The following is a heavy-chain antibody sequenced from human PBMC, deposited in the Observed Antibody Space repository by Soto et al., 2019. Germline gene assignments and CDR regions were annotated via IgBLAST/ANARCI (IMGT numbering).Heavy chain of an antibody. CDR3: AKPLGGMTTVTAFDY. CDR2: ISWNSGSI. CDR1: GFTFDDYA. V-gene: IGHV3-9*01. D-gene: IGHD4-4*01. Sequence: QAGGSLRLSCAASGFTFDDYAMHWVRQAPGKGLEWVSGISWNSGSIGYADSVKGRFTISRDNAKNSLYLQMNSLRAEDTALYYCAKPLGGMTTVTAFDYWGQGTLVTVSS. J-gene: IGHJ4*02.